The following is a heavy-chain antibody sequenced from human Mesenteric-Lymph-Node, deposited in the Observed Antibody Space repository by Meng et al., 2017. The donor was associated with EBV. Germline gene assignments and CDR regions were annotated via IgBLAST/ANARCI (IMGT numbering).Heavy chain of an antibody. V-gene: IGHV4-34*12. CDR1: GDSFSAYY. D-gene: IGHD3-16*01. CDR2: VIHSGNT. CDR3: ATGWGKANY. J-gene: IGHJ4*02. Sequence: HVQLPQWGEGLLKPSETLSLTCDVYGDSFSAYYWRWIRQPPGRGLEWIGDVIHSGNTSYSPSLKSRVTISVDTSKRQFSLKLRSMTAADTAVYYCATGWGKANYWGQGTLVTVSS.